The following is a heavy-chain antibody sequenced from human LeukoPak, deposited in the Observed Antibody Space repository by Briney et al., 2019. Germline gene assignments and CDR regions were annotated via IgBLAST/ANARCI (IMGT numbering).Heavy chain of an antibody. CDR3: TTDLLGFGELGNLYYYYGMDV. V-gene: IGHV3-15*01. Sequence: GGSLRLSCAASGLTFSNAWMSWVRQAPGKGLEWVGRIKSKTDGGTTDYAAPVKGRFTISRDDSKNTLYLQMNSLKTEDTAVYYCTTDLLGFGELGNLYYYYGMDVWGQGTTVTVSS. D-gene: IGHD3-10*01. CDR1: GLTFSNAW. J-gene: IGHJ6*02. CDR2: IKSKTDGGTT.